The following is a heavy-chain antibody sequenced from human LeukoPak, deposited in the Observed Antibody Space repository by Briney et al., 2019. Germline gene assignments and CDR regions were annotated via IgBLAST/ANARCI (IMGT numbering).Heavy chain of an antibody. Sequence: GGSLRLSCAASGFTFSSYAMSWVRQAPGKGLEWISAISSSGTKTYYTDSVKGRFTISRDNSKNTLYLQMNSLRAEDTAVYYCARAGYCSSTSCYFDYYYYGMDVWGQGTTVTVSS. CDR2: ISSSGTKT. V-gene: IGHV3-23*01. D-gene: IGHD2-2*01. CDR1: GFTFSSYA. CDR3: ARAGYCSSTSCYFDYYYYGMDV. J-gene: IGHJ6*02.